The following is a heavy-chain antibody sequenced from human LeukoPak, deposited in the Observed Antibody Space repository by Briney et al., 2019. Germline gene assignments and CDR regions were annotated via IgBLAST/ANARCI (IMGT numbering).Heavy chain of an antibody. V-gene: IGHV3-30*04. D-gene: IGHD6-13*01. Sequence: GRSLRLSCAASGFTFSSYAIHWVRQAPGKGLEWVADISYDGTSEYYADSVKGRFTTSRDNSKNTLYLQMNSLRAEDTAVYYCAKDPSIAAAGRFDYWGQGTLVTVSS. CDR1: GFTFSSYA. CDR3: AKDPSIAAAGRFDY. CDR2: ISYDGTSE. J-gene: IGHJ4*02.